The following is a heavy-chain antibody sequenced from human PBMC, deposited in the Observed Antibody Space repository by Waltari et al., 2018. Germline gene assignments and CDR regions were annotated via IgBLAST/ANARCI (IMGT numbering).Heavy chain of an antibody. CDR1: GGTFSSYA. D-gene: IGHD4-17*01. V-gene: IGHV1-69*13. CDR2: IIPIFGTA. J-gene: IGHJ6*02. CDR3: ARKVQFHGDPTYYYYYGMDV. Sequence: QVQLVQSGAEVKKPGSSVKVSCKASGGTFSSYAISWVRQAPGQGLEWMGGIIPIFGTANYAQKFQGRVTITADESTSTADMELSSLRPEDTAVYYCARKVQFHGDPTYYYYYGMDVWGQGTTVTVSS.